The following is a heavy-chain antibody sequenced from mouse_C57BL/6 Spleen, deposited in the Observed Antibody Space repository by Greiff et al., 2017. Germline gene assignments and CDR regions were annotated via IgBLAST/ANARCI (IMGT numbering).Heavy chain of an antibody. CDR1: GFSFNTYA. D-gene: IGHD2-3*01. CDR2: IRSKSNNYAT. V-gene: IGHV10-1*01. CDR3: VRQGDGYYRYAMDY. J-gene: IGHJ4*01. Sequence: EVQGVESGGGLVQPKGSLKLSCAASGFSFNTYAMNWVRQAPGKGLEWVARIRSKSNNYATYYADSVKDRFTISRDDSESMLYLQMNNLKTEDTAMYYCVRQGDGYYRYAMDYWGQGTSVTVSS.